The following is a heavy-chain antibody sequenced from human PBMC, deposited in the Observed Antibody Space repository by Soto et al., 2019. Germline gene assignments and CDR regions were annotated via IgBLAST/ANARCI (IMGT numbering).Heavy chain of an antibody. CDR1: GFTFSDYY. D-gene: IGHD2-15*01. V-gene: IGHV3-11*01. Sequence: PGGSLRLSCAASGFTFSDYYMSWIRQAPGKGLEWVSYISSSGSTMYYADSVKGRFTISRDNAKNSLYLQMNSLRAEDTAVYYCALFPEGYCSGGSCNGGDYWGQGTLVTVSS. CDR3: ALFPEGYCSGGSCNGGDY. J-gene: IGHJ4*02. CDR2: ISSSGSTM.